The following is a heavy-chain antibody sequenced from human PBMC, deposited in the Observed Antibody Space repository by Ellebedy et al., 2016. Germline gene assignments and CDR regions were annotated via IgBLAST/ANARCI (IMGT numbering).Heavy chain of an antibody. CDR1: GFTFSSYW. V-gene: IGHV3-74*01. CDR2: INSDGSST. J-gene: IGHJ4*02. Sequence: GESLKISXVASGFTFSSYWVHWVRQAPGKGLVWVSRINSDGSSTSYADSVKGRFTISRDNAKNTLYLQMNSLRVEDTAVYYCARVSEYSHGFGYWGQGTLVTVSS. D-gene: IGHD5-18*01. CDR3: ARVSEYSHGFGY.